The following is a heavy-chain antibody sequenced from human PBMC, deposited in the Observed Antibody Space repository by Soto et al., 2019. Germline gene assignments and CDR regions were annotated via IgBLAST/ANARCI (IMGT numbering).Heavy chain of an antibody. D-gene: IGHD1-26*01. V-gene: IGHV1-24*01. CDR1: GYTLTELS. CDR2: FDPEDGET. CDR3: ATKASLHSGSYPSCDY. J-gene: IGHJ4*02. Sequence: ASVKVSCKVSGYTLTELSMHWVRQAPGKGLEWMGGFDPEDGETIYAQKFQGRVTMTEDTSTDTAYMELSSLRSEDTAVYYCATKASLHSGSYPSCDYWGQGTLVTVSS.